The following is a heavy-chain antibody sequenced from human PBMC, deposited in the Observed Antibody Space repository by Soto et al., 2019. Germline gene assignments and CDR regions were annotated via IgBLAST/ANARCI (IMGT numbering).Heavy chain of an antibody. Sequence: QVQLVQSGAEVKKPGASVKVSCKTSGYTFTTYGVIWVRQAPGQGLEWMGWISPYNGNTNYAQRLQGRVTLTTDTSTNTAYMELRSLRSDDTALYYCAREDGYCSGGSCHSGGWLEPWGQATLVTVSS. CDR3: AREDGYCSGGSCHSGGWLEP. CDR2: ISPYNGNT. J-gene: IGHJ5*02. D-gene: IGHD2-15*01. CDR1: GYTFTTYG. V-gene: IGHV1-18*01.